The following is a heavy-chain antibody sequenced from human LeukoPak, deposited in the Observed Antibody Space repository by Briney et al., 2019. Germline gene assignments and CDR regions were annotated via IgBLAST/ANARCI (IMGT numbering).Heavy chain of an antibody. D-gene: IGHD3-22*01. J-gene: IGHJ4*02. V-gene: IGHV3-30*02. Sequence: HPGGSLRLSCAASGFIFSSYGMHWVRQAPDKGLEWVAFIRYDGSRKYYADSVKGRFTISRDNAKNSLYLQMNSLRAEDTAVYYCARAPAHYYDSSDHYYVGESYFDYWGQGTLVTVSS. CDR2: IRYDGSRK. CDR3: ARAPAHYYDSSDHYYVGESYFDY. CDR1: GFIFSSYG.